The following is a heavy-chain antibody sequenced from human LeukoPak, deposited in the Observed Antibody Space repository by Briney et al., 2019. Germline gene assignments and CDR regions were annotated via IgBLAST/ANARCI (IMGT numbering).Heavy chain of an antibody. CDR1: GGSFSGYY. J-gene: IGHJ5*02. CDR3: ARRRRWGSGSYGNWFDP. CDR2: INHSGST. V-gene: IGHV4-34*01. D-gene: IGHD3-10*01. Sequence: SETLSLTCAVYGGSFSGYYWSWIRQPPGKGLEWIGEINHSGSTNYNPSLKSRVAISVDTSKNQFSLKLSSVTAADTAVYYCARRRRWGSGSYGNWFDPWGQGTLVTVSS.